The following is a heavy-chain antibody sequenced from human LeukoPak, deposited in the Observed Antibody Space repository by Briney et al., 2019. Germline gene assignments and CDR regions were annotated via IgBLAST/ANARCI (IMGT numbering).Heavy chain of an antibody. D-gene: IGHD3-22*01. Sequence: PGGSLRLSCAASGFTFSSYSMNWVRQAPGKGLEWVSYISSSSSTIYYADSVKGRFTISRDNAKNSLYLQMNSLRAEDTAVYYCAILPITMIVVVHDYWGQGTLVTVSS. CDR1: GFTFSSYS. V-gene: IGHV3-48*01. CDR2: ISSSSSTI. J-gene: IGHJ4*02. CDR3: AILPITMIVVVHDY.